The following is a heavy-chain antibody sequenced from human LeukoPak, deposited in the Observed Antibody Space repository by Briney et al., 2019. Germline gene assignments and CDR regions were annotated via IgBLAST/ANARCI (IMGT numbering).Heavy chain of an antibody. CDR3: ARGTAMAF. V-gene: IGHV4-34*01. J-gene: IGHJ4*02. D-gene: IGHD5-18*01. CDR2: INHSGST. Sequence: PSETLSLTCAVYGGSFSDYYWSWIRQPPGKGLEWIGEINHSGSTNYNPSLKSRVTISVGTSKNQFSLKLSSVTAADTAVYYCARGTAMAFWGQGTLVTVSS. CDR1: GGSFSDYY.